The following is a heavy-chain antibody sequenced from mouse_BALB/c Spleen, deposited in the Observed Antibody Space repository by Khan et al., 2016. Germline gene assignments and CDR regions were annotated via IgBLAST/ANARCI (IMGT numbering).Heavy chain of an antibody. CDR1: GYTFTNFG. J-gene: IGHJ4*01. V-gene: IGHV9-3-1*01. CDR3: ARRSTMIYYYAMDY. Sequence: QIQLVQSGPELKKPGETVKISCKASGYTFTNFGMNWVKQAPGKGLEWMGWINTYTGDPTYADDFKGRFAFSLEASAGTAYLQINNRKNEDTATYFCARRSTMIYYYAMDYWGQGTSVTVSS. CDR2: INTYTGDP. D-gene: IGHD2-4*01.